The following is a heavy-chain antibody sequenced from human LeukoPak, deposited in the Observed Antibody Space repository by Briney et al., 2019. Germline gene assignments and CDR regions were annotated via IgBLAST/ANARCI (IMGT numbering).Heavy chain of an antibody. J-gene: IGHJ4*02. CDR3: AAGGYSSGWYAMVDY. V-gene: IGHV1-58*01. CDR2: VVVGSGNT. CDR1: GFTFTSSA. Sequence: SVTVSCKASGFTFTSSAVQWVRQARGQRLEWIGWVVVGSGNTNYAQKFQERVTITRDMSTSTAYMELSSLRSEDTAVYYCAAGGYSSGWYAMVDYWGQGTLVTVSS. D-gene: IGHD6-19*01.